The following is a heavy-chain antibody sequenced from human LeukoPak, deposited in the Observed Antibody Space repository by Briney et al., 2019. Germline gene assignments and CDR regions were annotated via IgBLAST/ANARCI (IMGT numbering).Heavy chain of an antibody. CDR3: ARHVSSSWYDY. CDR2: IYYSGST. J-gene: IGHJ4*02. CDR1: GGSISSSNW. Sequence: SETLSLTCAVSGGSISSSNWWSWVRQPPGKGLEWIGSIYYSGSTYYNPSLKSRVTISVDTSKNQFSLKLSSVTAADTAVYYCARHVSSSWYDYWGQGTLVTVSS. V-gene: IGHV4-39*01. D-gene: IGHD6-13*01.